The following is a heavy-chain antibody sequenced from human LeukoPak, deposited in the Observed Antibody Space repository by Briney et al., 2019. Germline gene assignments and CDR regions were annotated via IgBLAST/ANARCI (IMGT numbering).Heavy chain of an antibody. CDR3: AREPRDYDYVWGSYRQYYFDY. Sequence: PSETLSLTCAVYGGSFSGYYWSWIRQPPGKGLEWIGSIYYSGSTYYNPSLKSRVTISVDTSKNQFSLKLSSVTAADTAVYYCAREPRDYDYVWGSYRQYYFDYWGQGTLVTVSS. J-gene: IGHJ4*02. D-gene: IGHD3-16*02. V-gene: IGHV4-34*01. CDR2: IYYSGST. CDR1: GGSFSGYY.